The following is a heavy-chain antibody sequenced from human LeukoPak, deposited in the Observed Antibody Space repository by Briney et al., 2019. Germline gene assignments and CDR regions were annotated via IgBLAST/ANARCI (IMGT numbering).Heavy chain of an antibody. Sequence: SETLSLTCTVSGGSISSTYYYWGWIRQPPGKGLEWIGRIYTSGSTNYNPSLRGRVTMSRDTSKNQLSLKLTSVTAPDTAVYYCASVGGYTYGLHFWGQGTLVTVSS. CDR3: ASVGGYTYGLHF. D-gene: IGHD5-18*01. V-gene: IGHV4-61*02. CDR1: GGSISSTYYY. CDR2: IYTSGST. J-gene: IGHJ4*02.